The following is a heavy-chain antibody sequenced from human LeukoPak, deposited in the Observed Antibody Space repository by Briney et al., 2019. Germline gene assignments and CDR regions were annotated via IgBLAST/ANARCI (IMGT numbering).Heavy chain of an antibody. V-gene: IGHV3-53*01. CDR3: ARANSGSHSYFQH. D-gene: IGHD1-26*01. J-gene: IGHJ1*01. CDR2: IYSGGTT. Sequence: GGSRRLSCAPSGFTVSSYYMTWVRQAPGKGLEWVSIIYSGGTTYYADSVKGRFTISRDNSKNTLYLQVDSLRAEDTAVYYCARANSGSHSYFQHWGQGTLVTVSS. CDR1: GFTVSSYY.